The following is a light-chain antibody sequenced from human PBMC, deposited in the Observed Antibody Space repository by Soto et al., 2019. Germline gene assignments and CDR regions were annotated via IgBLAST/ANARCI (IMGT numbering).Light chain of an antibody. CDR2: DVS. V-gene: IGLV2-14*01. CDR3: SSYTSSSTLVV. J-gene: IGLJ2*01. Sequence: QSALIQPPSVSGSPGQSITISCTGTSSDVGGYNYVSWYQQHPGKAPKLMIYDVSNRPSGVSNRFSGSKSGNTASLTISGLQAEDEADYYCSSYTSSSTLVVFGGGTQLTVL. CDR1: SSDVGGYNY.